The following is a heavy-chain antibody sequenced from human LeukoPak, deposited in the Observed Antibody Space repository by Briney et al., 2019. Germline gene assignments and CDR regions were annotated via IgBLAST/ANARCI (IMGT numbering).Heavy chain of an antibody. CDR1: GFTFSSYS. D-gene: IGHD2-15*01. Sequence: AGGSLRLSCAASGFTFSSYSMNWGRQAPGKGLEWVSSISSSSSYIYYADSLKGRFTISRDNAKKSVYLQMNSLRAEDTAVYYCARGALDAATPFDSWGQGTLVTVSS. J-gene: IGHJ5*01. CDR3: ARGALDAATPFDS. CDR2: ISSSSSYI. V-gene: IGHV3-21*01.